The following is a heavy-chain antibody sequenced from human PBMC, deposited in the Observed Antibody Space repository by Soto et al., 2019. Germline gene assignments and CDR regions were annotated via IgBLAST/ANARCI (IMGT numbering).Heavy chain of an antibody. CDR2: IKDGGSN. CDR3: VTGWATENY. J-gene: IGHJ4*02. CDR1: GAPFIDSW. D-gene: IGHD1-26*01. Sequence: SETLSLTCGVYGAPFIDSWYSWVRQSPGKGLEWIGEIKDGGSNNYNPSLDSRVTISVDASKKQFSLRLSSVTAADTAVYYCVTGWATENYWGQGTQVTVSS. V-gene: IGHV4-34*01.